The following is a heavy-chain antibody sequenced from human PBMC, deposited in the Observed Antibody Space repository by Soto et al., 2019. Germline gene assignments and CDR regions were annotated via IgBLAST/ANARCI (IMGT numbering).Heavy chain of an antibody. CDR3: ASGSMYTALVLYYVMDV. Sequence: QVQLVESGGGVVQPGRSLRLSCAASGFTFSSYAMHWVRQAPGKGLEWVAVISYDGSNKYYADSVKGRFTISRDNSKNTLYLQMNSLRAEDTVVYYCASGSMYTALVLYYVMDVWAKGPRSPSP. CDR1: GFTFSSYA. V-gene: IGHV3-30-3*01. CDR2: ISYDGSNK. D-gene: IGHD5-18*01. J-gene: IGHJ6*02.